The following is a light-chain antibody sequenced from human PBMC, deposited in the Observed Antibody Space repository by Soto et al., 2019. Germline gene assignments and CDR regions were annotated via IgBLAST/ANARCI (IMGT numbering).Light chain of an antibody. CDR3: SSYAGSNNLV. Sequence: QSALTQPPSASGSPGQSVTISCTGTSSDVGSYNYASWYQQQPGKAPKLMIYEVSKRPSGVPDRFAGSKSGNTASLSVSGLQAEDEADYYCSSYAGSNNLVFGGGTKLTVL. CDR2: EVS. V-gene: IGLV2-8*01. J-gene: IGLJ2*01. CDR1: SSDVGSYNY.